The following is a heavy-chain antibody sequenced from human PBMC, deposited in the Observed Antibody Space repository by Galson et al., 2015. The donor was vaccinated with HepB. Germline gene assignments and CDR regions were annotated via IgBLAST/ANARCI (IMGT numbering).Heavy chain of an antibody. CDR1: GGTFSSYA. J-gene: IGHJ4*02. CDR2: IIPIFGTA. V-gene: IGHV1-69*13. CDR3: ARGYRYSSGFLPTDYFDY. D-gene: IGHD6-19*01. Sequence: SVKVSCKASGGTFSSYAISWVRQAPGQGLEWMGGIIPIFGTANYAQKFQGRVTITADESTSTAYMELSSLRSEDTAVYYCARGYRYSSGFLPTDYFDYWGQGTLVTVSS.